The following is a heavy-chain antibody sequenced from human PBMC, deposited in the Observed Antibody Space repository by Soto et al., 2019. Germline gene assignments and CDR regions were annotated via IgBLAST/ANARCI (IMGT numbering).Heavy chain of an antibody. D-gene: IGHD6-13*01. J-gene: IGHJ5*02. CDR1: GGTFSSYA. CDR3: AREGGYSSSWYKNWFDP. Sequence: QVQLVQSGAEVKKPGSSVKVSCKASGGTFSSYAISWVRQAPGQGLEWMGGIIPIFGTANYAQKFQGRVTITADDSTSTAYMELSSLRSEDTAVYYCAREGGYSSSWYKNWFDPWGQGTLVTVSS. CDR2: IIPIFGTA. V-gene: IGHV1-69*01.